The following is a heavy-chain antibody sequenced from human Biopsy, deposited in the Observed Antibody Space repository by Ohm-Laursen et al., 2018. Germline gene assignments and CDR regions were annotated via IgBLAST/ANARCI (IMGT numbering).Heavy chain of an antibody. V-gene: IGHV4-61*01. J-gene: IGHJ6*02. D-gene: IGHD2-2*01. CDR3: ARDVKRYCSGTSCYSGYFGMDV. Sequence: TLSLTCTVSGGSVSDSFHFWSWLRQPPGKGLEWIGDVYYSGYTNYNPSLKSRLTISVDTSKNQFSLNLNSVTAADTAVYFCARDVKRYCSGTSCYSGYFGMDVWGQGTTVTVS. CDR2: VYYSGYT. CDR1: GGSVSDSFHF.